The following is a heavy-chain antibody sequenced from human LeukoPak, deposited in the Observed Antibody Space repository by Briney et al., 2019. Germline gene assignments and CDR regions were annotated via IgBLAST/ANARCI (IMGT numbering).Heavy chain of an antibody. CDR2: ISPSGSTI. J-gene: IGHJ4*02. D-gene: IGHD2-15*01. CDR1: GFTFSTYE. V-gene: IGHV3-48*03. Sequence: GGSLRLSCAASGFTFSTYEMSWVRQAPGKGLEWVSYISPSGSTIHYADSVKGRFSISRDNAKNSLYLQMNSLRAEDTAVYYCAKCDIVVVVAATPAYWGQGTLVTVSS. CDR3: AKCDIVVVVAATPAY.